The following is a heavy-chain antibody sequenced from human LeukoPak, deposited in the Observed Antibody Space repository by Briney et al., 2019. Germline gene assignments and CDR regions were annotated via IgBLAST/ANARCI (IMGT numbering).Heavy chain of an antibody. CDR1: GYTFTSYD. CDR2: MNPNSGNT. D-gene: IGHD4-17*01. CDR3: ARVEETVTGYYYYMDV. J-gene: IGHJ6*03. V-gene: IGHV1-8*01. Sequence: ASVKVSCKASGYTFTSYDINWVRQATGQGLEWMGWMNPNSGNTGYAQKFQGRVTMARNTSISTAYMELSSLRSEDTAVYYCARVEETVTGYYYYMDVWGKGTTVTVSS.